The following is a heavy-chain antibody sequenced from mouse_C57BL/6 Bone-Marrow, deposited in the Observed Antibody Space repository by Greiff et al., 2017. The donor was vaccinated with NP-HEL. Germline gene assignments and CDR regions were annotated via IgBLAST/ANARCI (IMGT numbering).Heavy chain of an antibody. D-gene: IGHD2-5*01. J-gene: IGHJ4*01. CDR1: GFNIKDDY. CDR3: TTKGNYSNYVGYAMDY. Sequence: EVQLQQSGAELVRPGASVKLSCTASGFNIKDDYMHWVKQRPEQGLEWIGWIDPENGDTEYASKFQGKATITADTSSNTAYLQLSSLTSEDTAVYYCTTKGNYSNYVGYAMDYWGQGTSVTVSS. V-gene: IGHV14-4*01. CDR2: IDPENGDT.